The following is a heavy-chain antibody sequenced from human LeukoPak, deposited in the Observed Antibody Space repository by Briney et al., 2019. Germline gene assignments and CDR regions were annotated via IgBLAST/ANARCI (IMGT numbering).Heavy chain of an antibody. CDR2: ISPGGTDT. D-gene: IGHD3-10*01. J-gene: IGHJ4*02. CDR3: AKRGGYETMAAFDY. V-gene: IGHV3-23*01. Sequence: GGSLTLSCAASGFTFSTYAMSWVRQAPGKGLEWVSAISPGGTDTYYADSVKGRFTISRDNSKNTLFLQMNSLRVEDTAVYYCAKRGGYETMAAFDYWGQGTLVTVSS. CDR1: GFTFSTYA.